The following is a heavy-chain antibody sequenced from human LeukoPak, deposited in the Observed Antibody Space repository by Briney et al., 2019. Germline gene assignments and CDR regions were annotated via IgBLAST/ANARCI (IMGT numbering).Heavy chain of an antibody. CDR1: GFTFTSYA. Sequence: GRSLRLSCATSGFTFTSYAMSWVRQAAGKGLEWVSTISGSGGSTFYADSVKGRFTISRDNSKNTLYLQMNSLRAEDTAVYYCAKAREIEAQLGHFDYWGQGTLVTVSS. D-gene: IGHD6-13*01. V-gene: IGHV3-23*01. J-gene: IGHJ4*02. CDR2: ISGSGGST. CDR3: AKAREIEAQLGHFDY.